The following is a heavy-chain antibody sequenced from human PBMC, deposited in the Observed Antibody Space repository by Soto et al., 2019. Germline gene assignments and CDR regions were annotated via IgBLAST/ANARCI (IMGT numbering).Heavy chain of an antibody. J-gene: IGHJ4*02. CDR3: ASGYYDSSSYNYEFDN. CDR1: GYTFTSYA. V-gene: IGHV1-69*13. D-gene: IGHD3-22*01. CDR2: IIPIFGTA. Sequence: SVKVSCKASGYTFTSYAISWVRQAPGQGLEWMGGIIPIFGTANYAQKFQGRVTITADESTSTAYMELSSLRSEDTAVYYCASGYYDSSSYNYEFDNWGQGTLVTVSS.